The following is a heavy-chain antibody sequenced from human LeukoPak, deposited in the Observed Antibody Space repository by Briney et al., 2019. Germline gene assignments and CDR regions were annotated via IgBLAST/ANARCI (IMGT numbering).Heavy chain of an antibody. CDR1: GFTFDDYA. CDR2: ISWNSGSI. D-gene: IGHD2-15*01. V-gene: IGHV3-9*01. J-gene: IGHJ4*02. Sequence: GGSLRLSCAASGFTFDDYAMHWVRQAPGKGLEWVSGISWNSGSIGYADSVKGRFTISRDNAKNSLYLQMNSLRAEDTALYYCAKDTAPVGLGYCSGGSCYPLDYWGQGTLVTVSS. CDR3: AKDTAPVGLGYCSGGSCYPLDY.